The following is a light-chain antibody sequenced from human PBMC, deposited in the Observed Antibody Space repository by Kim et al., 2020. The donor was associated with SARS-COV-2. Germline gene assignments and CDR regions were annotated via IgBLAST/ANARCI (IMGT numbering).Light chain of an antibody. V-gene: IGKV3-11*01. CDR2: DAS. CDR1: QTVSSY. CDR3: RQRNNWPPWT. J-gene: IGKJ1*01. Sequence: EIVLTQSPATLSLSPGERATLSCRASQTVSSYLAWYQQKPGQAPRLLIYDASNRATGIPARFSGSGSGTDFTLTISSLEPEDFAVYYCRQRNNWPPWTFGEGTKVDIK.